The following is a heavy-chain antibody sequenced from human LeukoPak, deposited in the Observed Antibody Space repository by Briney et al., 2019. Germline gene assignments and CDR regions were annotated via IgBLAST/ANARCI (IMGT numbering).Heavy chain of an antibody. CDR1: GGSISSSNW. Sequence: PSETLSLTCAVSGGSISSSNWWSWVRQPPGKGLEWIGEIYHSGSTNYNPSLKSRVTISVDKSKNQFSLKLSSVTAADTAVYYCARVPVLLWFGELLSLFDYWGQGTLVTVSS. CDR3: ARVPVLLWFGELLSLFDY. J-gene: IGHJ4*02. CDR2: IYHSGST. D-gene: IGHD3-10*01. V-gene: IGHV4-4*02.